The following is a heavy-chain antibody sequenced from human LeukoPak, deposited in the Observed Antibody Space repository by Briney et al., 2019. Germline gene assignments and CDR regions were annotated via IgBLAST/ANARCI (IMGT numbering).Heavy chain of an antibody. D-gene: IGHD4-23*01. CDR2: IYYSGST. CDR1: GGSISSSSYY. Sequence: SETLSLTCTVSGGSISSSSYYWGWIRQPPGKGLEWIGSIYYSGSTYYNPSLKSRVTISVDTSKNQFSLKLSSVTAADTAVYYCARQIYGGYVDYWGQGTLVTVSS. CDR3: ARQIYGGYVDY. J-gene: IGHJ4*02. V-gene: IGHV4-39*07.